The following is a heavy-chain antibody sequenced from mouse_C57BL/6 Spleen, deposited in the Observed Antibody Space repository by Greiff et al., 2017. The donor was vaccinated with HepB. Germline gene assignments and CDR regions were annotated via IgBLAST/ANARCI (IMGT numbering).Heavy chain of an antibody. CDR2: INPSNGGT. CDR1: GYTFTSYW. V-gene: IGHV1-53*01. Sequence: QVQLQQSGPELVKPGASVKLSCKASGYTFTSYWMHWVKQRPGQGLEWIGNINPSNGGTNYNEKFKSKATLTVDKSSSTAYMQLSSLTSEDSAVYYCARQARGCTTVVEYYFDYWGQGTTLTVSS. CDR3: ARQARGCTTVVEYYFDY. J-gene: IGHJ2*01. D-gene: IGHD1-1*01.